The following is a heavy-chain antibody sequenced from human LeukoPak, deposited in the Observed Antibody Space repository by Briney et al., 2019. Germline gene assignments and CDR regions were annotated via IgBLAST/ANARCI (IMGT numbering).Heavy chain of an antibody. CDR2: MNPNSGNT. CDR3: ARGYYDILTGYYRAYFQH. CDR1: GYTFTSYD. J-gene: IGHJ1*01. D-gene: IGHD3-9*01. V-gene: IGHV1-8*01. Sequence: ASVKVSCRASGYTFTSYDINWVRQATGQGLEWMGWMNPNSGNTSYAQKFQGRVTMTRNTSISTAYMELSSLRSEDTAVYYCARGYYDILTGYYRAYFQHWGQGTLVTVSS.